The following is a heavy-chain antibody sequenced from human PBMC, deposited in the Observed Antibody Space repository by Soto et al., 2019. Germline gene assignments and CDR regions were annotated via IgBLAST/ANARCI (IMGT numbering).Heavy chain of an antibody. Sequence: GESLKISCKGSGYSFTSYWISWVRQMPGKGLEWMGRIDPSDSYTNYSPSFQGHVTISADKSISTAYLQWSSLKASDTAMYYCARHQTGVVPDYYYGMDVWGQGTTVTVSS. CDR2: IDPSDSYT. D-gene: IGHD2-15*01. CDR3: ARHQTGVVPDYYYGMDV. V-gene: IGHV5-10-1*01. CDR1: GYSFTSYW. J-gene: IGHJ6*02.